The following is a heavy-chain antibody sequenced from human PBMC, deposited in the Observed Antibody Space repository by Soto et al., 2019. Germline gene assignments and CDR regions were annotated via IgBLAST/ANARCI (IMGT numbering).Heavy chain of an antibody. D-gene: IGHD3-10*01. J-gene: IGHJ4*02. CDR1: GGTFSSYA. CDR3: ARAARITTHTPFDY. V-gene: IGHV1-69*01. CDR2: IIPIFGTA. Sequence: GXSVKVSFNASGGTFSSYAISLVRQAPGQGLEWMGGIIPIFGTANYAQKFQGRVTITADESTSTAYMELSSLRSEDTAVYYCARAARITTHTPFDYWGQGTLVTVSS.